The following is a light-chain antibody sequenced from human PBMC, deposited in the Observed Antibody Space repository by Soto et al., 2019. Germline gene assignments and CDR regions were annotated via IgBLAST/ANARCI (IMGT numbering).Light chain of an antibody. Sequence: QSVLTQPPSASGTPGQRVTISCSGSSSNMGSNYVYWYQQLPGTAPKLLIYRNNQRPSGVPDRFSDSKSGTSASLAISGLRSEDEADYYCAAWDDSLSGPVVFGGGTKLTVL. CDR1: SSNMGSNY. CDR3: AAWDDSLSGPVV. CDR2: RNN. J-gene: IGLJ2*01. V-gene: IGLV1-47*01.